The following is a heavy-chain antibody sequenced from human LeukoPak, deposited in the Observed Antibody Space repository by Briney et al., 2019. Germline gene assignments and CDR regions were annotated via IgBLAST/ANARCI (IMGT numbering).Heavy chain of an antibody. V-gene: IGHV1-2*03. CDR3: AWLHVAASDY. CDR1: GYTFTGYH. Sequence: LAASVNVSCKSSGYTFTGYHMHWVRQAPGQGLEWMGWINPSTGGTNYAPKFQGRVIMTRDTSIDTTYMELSRLRSDDTAVYCCAWLHVAASDYWGQGTLVTVSS. CDR2: INPSTGGT. D-gene: IGHD5-18*01. J-gene: IGHJ4*02.